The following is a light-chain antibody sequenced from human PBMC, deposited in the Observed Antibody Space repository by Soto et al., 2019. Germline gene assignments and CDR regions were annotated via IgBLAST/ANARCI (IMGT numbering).Light chain of an antibody. CDR1: SSNIGAGYD. CDR2: GNS. CDR3: QSYDSSLSGYVV. J-gene: IGLJ2*01. Sequence: QAVVTQPPPVSGAPGQRVTISCTGSSSNIGAGYDVHWYQQLPGTAPKLLIYGNSNRPSGVPDRFSGSKSGTSASLAITGLQAEDEADYYCQSYDSSLSGYVVFGGGTKLTVL. V-gene: IGLV1-40*01.